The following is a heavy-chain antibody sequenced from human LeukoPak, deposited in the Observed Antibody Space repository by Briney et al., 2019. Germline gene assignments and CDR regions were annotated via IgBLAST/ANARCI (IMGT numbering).Heavy chain of an antibody. CDR1: GGTFSSYA. Sequence: SVTVSFTASGGTFSSYAISWVRQPPGQGLEWMGGIIPIFGRANYAQKFQGRVTITTDESTSTAYMELSMLRDEDTDVYYCAREARLVAAAGANWFDPWGQGTLVTVSS. J-gene: IGHJ5*02. D-gene: IGHD6-13*01. CDR2: IIPIFGRA. V-gene: IGHV1-69*05. CDR3: AREARLVAAAGANWFDP.